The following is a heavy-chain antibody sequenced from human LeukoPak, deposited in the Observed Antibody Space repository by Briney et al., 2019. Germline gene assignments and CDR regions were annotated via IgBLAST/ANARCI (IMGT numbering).Heavy chain of an antibody. Sequence: GGSLRLSCAASGFSFSSYSINWVRQAPGKGLEWLSYISSSGRAIYYADSVKGRFTISRDNVKNSVFLQMNSLRAEDTAVYYCARVARYGDYIGGSDYWGQGALVTVSS. CDR1: GFSFSSYS. CDR2: ISSSGRAI. V-gene: IGHV3-48*01. J-gene: IGHJ4*02. CDR3: ARVARYGDYIGGSDY. D-gene: IGHD4-17*01.